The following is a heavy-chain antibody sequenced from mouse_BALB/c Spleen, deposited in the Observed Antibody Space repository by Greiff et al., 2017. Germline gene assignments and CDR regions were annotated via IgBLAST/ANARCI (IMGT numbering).Heavy chain of an antibody. D-gene: IGHD2-1*01. CDR1: GYTFTSYY. V-gene: IGHV1S81*02. J-gene: IGHJ4*01. Sequence: QVQLQQSGAELVKPGASVKLSCKASGYTFTSYYMYWVKQRPGQGLEWIGEINPSNGGTNFDEKFKSKATLTVDKSSSTAYMQLSSLTSEDSAVYYCTRCVYYGNYVNYAMDYWGQGTSVTVSS. CDR3: TRCVYYGNYVNYAMDY. CDR2: INPSNGGT.